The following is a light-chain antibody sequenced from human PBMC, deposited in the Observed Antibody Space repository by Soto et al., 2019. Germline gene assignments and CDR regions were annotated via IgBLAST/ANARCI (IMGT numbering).Light chain of an antibody. J-gene: IGKJ5*01. Sequence: IVLTQSPGTLSLSPGERATLSCRAIQSVSSSYLAWYQQKPGQAPRLLIYDASSRATGIPDRFSGSGSGTDFTLTISRLEPEDFAVYYCQQYGSSPPITFGQGTRLEI. CDR2: DAS. CDR1: QSVSSSY. V-gene: IGKV3-20*01. CDR3: QQYGSSPPIT.